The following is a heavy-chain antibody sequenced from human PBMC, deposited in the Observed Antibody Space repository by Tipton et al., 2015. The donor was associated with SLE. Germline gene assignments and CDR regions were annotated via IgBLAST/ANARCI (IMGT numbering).Heavy chain of an antibody. CDR1: GGSISSHY. Sequence: TLSLTCTVSGGSISSHYWSWIRQPAGKGLEWIGHIYTSGSTNYNPSLKSRVTISVDTSKNQFSLKLSSVTAADTAVYYCARRQPFTPFDYWGQGTLVTVSS. J-gene: IGHJ4*02. CDR3: ARRQPFTPFDY. V-gene: IGHV4-4*07. CDR2: IYTSGST.